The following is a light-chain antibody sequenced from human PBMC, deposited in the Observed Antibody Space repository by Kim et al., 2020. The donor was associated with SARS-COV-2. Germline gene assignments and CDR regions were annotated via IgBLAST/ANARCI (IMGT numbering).Light chain of an antibody. J-gene: IGLJ3*02. Sequence: RVTISCTGSSSNIGAGYDVHWYQHLPGPAPKLLIYGNINRPSGVPDRFSGSKSGTSASLAITGLQAEDEADYYCQSYDSSLSGWVFGGGTQLTVL. CDR3: QSYDSSLSGWV. V-gene: IGLV1-40*01. CDR1: SSNIGAGYD. CDR2: GNI.